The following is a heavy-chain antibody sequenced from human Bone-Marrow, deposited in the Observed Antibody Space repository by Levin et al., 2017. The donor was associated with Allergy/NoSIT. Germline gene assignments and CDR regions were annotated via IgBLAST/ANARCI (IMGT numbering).Heavy chain of an antibody. CDR3: ARAPLLWFGELSLNLDGMDV. Sequence: ASVKVSCKASGYTFTSYDINWVRQATGQGLEWMGWMNPNSGNTGYAQKFQGRVTMTRNTSISTAYMELSSLRSEDTAVYYCARAPLLWFGELSLNLDGMDVWGQGTTVTVSS. CDR2: MNPNSGNT. V-gene: IGHV1-8*01. J-gene: IGHJ6*02. CDR1: GYTFTSYD. D-gene: IGHD3-10*01.